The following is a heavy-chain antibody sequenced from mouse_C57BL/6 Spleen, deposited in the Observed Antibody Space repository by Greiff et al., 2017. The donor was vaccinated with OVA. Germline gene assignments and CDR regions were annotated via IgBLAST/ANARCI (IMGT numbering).Heavy chain of an antibody. CDR2: IDPSDSYT. CDR3: ARYYYGSSSFAY. D-gene: IGHD1-1*01. CDR1: GYTFTSYW. J-gene: IGHJ3*01. Sequence: QVQLKQPGAELVMPGASVKLSCKASGYTFTSYWMHWVKQRPGQGLEWIGEIDPSDSYTNYNQKFKGKSTLTVDKSSSTAYMQLSSLTSEDSAVYYCARYYYGSSSFAYWGQGTLVTVSA. V-gene: IGHV1-69*01.